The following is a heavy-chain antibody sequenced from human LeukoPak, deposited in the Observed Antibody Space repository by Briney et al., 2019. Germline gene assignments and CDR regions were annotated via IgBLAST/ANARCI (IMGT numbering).Heavy chain of an antibody. CDR1: GFTFSSYS. D-gene: IGHD5-18*01. V-gene: IGHV3-48*01. CDR2: ISSSSSTI. J-gene: IGHJ6*03. Sequence: GGSLRLSCAASGFTFSSYSMNWVRQAPGKGLEWVSYISSSSSTIYYADSVKGRFTISRDNAKNSLYLQMNSLRAEDTAVYYCARGDTAMFYMDVWGKGTTVTVSS. CDR3: ARGDTAMFYMDV.